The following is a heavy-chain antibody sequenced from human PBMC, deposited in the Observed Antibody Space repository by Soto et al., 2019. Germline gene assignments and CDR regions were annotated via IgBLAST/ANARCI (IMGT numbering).Heavy chain of an antibody. J-gene: IGHJ6*02. V-gene: IGHV3-48*02. CDR3: ARVISGYGYYYYYGMDV. Sequence: EVQLVESGGGLVQPGGSLRLSCAASGFTFSSYSMNWVRQAPGKGLEWVSYISSSSSTIYYADSVKGRFTISRDNAKNSLYRQMNSLRDEDTAVYYCARVISGYGYYYYYGMDVWGQGTTVTVSS. D-gene: IGHD5-12*01. CDR1: GFTFSSYS. CDR2: ISSSSSTI.